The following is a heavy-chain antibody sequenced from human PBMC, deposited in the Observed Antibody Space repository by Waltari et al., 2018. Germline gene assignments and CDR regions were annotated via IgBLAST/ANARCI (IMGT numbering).Heavy chain of an antibody. D-gene: IGHD3-10*01. CDR1: GFTFSDYW. CDR2: INTDGITT. J-gene: IGHJ2*01. V-gene: IGHV3-74*01. CDR3: ARGRRDYYGSGSYFPDWYFDL. Sequence: EVQLVESGGGLVQPGGSLRPSCAASGFTFSDYWMHWVRLAPGQGLVWVSHINTDGITTGYADSVRGRFTISRDTAKNTLFLQMNSLRAEDTAVYYCARGRRDYYGSGSYFPDWYFDLWGRGTLVTVSS.